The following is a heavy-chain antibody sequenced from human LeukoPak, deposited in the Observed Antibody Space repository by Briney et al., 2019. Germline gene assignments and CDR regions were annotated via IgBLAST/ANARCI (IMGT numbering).Heavy chain of an antibody. CDR3: ARVPPYCSSTSCYDEYYFDY. J-gene: IGHJ4*02. V-gene: IGHV4-4*07. CDR1: GGSISSYY. CDR2: IYTSGST. Sequence: SETLSLTCTVSGGSISSYYWSWIRQPAGKGREWVGRIYTSGSTNYNPSLKSRVTISVDTSKNQFSLKLSSVTAADTAVYYCARVPPYCSSTSCYDEYYFDYWGQGTLVTVSS. D-gene: IGHD2-2*01.